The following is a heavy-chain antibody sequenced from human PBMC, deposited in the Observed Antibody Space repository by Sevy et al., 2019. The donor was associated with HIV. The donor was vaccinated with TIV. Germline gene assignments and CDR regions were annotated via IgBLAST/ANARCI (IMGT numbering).Heavy chain of an antibody. D-gene: IGHD2-2*01. J-gene: IGHJ5*02. CDR2: INESGIT. CDR1: DGSFSGYY. Sequence: SETLSLTCAVHDGSFSGYYWNWIRQLPGKGLEWIGEINESGITYYNPSLKSRFTISVDTSKKQLSLKLNSVTAADTAVYFCARSPPVVVVPGAPSWFDPWGQGTLVTVSS. V-gene: IGHV4-34*01. CDR3: ARSPPVVVVPGAPSWFDP.